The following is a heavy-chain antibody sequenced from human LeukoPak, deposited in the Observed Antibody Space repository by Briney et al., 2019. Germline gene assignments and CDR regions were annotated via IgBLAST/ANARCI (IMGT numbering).Heavy chain of an antibody. CDR2: IYPSAGST. Sequence: ASVKVSCKASRYTLTSYYMHWVRQAPGQGLEWMGIIYPSAGSTSYPQRFQGRVTMTRDTSTSTVYMELSSLRSEDTAVYYCARAGGGYSIDYWGQGTLVTVSS. D-gene: IGHD5-18*01. V-gene: IGHV1-46*01. CDR1: RYTLTSYY. CDR3: ARAGGGYSIDY. J-gene: IGHJ4*02.